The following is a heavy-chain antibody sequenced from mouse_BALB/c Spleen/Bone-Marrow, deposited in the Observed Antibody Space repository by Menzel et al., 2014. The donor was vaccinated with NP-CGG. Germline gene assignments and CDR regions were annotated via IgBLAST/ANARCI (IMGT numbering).Heavy chain of an antibody. V-gene: IGHV5-6-5*01. CDR2: ISSGGSN. Sequence: EVMLVESGGGLVKPGGSLKLSCAASGFTFSSYAMSWVRQTPEKRLEWVASISSGGSNYYPDSVKGRFTISRDNARNILYLQMSSLRSEDTAMYYCAGITTVDYWGQGTPVTVSS. CDR3: AGITTVDY. D-gene: IGHD1-1*01. CDR1: GFTFSSYA. J-gene: IGHJ4*01.